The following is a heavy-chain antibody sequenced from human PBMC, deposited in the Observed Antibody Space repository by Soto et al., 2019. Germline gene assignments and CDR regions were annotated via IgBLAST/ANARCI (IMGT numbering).Heavy chain of an antibody. CDR2: IYYSGST. Sequence: TSETLSLTCTVSGGSISSSSYYWGWIHQPPGKGLEWIGSIYYSGSTYYNPSLKSRVTISVDTSKNQFSLKLSSVTAADTAVYYCAREGSTSSPFDYWGQGTLVTVSS. CDR1: GGSISSSSYY. D-gene: IGHD2-2*01. V-gene: IGHV4-39*02. J-gene: IGHJ4*02. CDR3: AREGSTSSPFDY.